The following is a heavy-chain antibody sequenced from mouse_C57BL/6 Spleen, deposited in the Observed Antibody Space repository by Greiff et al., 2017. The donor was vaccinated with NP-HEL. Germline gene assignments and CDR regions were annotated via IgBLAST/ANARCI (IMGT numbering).Heavy chain of an antibody. D-gene: IGHD2-3*01. Sequence: QVQLQQPGAELVKPGASVKLSCKASGYTFTSYWMHWVKQRPGQGLEWIGMIHPNSGSTNYNEKFKSKATLTVDKSSSTAYMQLSSLTSEDSAVYYCARRIYDGYSYYFDYWGQGTTLTVSS. J-gene: IGHJ2*01. CDR1: GYTFTSYW. V-gene: IGHV1-64*01. CDR3: ARRIYDGYSYYFDY. CDR2: IHPNSGST.